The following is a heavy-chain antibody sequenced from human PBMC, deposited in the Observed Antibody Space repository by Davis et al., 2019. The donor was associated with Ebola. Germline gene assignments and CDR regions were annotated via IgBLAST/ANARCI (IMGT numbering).Heavy chain of an antibody. J-gene: IGHJ4*02. Sequence: GGSLRLSCAASGFTFSSYAMSWFRQAPGKGLEWVGFIRGKVYGGTTEYAASVKGRFTISRDDSKSIAYLQMNSLKTEDTAVYYCTRLRIAADYHPDPPDYWGQGTLATVSS. D-gene: IGHD6-13*01. CDR2: IRGKVYGGTT. V-gene: IGHV3-49*03. CDR1: GFTFSSYA. CDR3: TRLRIAADYHPDPPDY.